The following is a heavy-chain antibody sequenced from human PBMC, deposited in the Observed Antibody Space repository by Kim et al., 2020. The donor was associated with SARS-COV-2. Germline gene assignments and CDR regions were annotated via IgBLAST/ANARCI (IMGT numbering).Heavy chain of an antibody. CDR2: IYYSGST. D-gene: IGHD3-22*01. J-gene: IGHJ4*02. CDR1: GGSISSSSYY. V-gene: IGHV4-39*01. Sequence: SETLSLTCTVSGGSISSSSYYWGWIRQPQGKGLEWIGSIYYSGSTYYNPSLKSRVTISVDTSKNQFSLKLSSVTAADTAVYYCARHPIRITMRGPVYFDYWRQGTLVTVCS. CDR3: ARHPIRITMRGPVYFDY.